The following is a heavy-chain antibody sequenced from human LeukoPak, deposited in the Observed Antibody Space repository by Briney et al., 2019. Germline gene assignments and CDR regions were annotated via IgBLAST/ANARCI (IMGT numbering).Heavy chain of an antibody. J-gene: IGHJ4*02. CDR3: VRDRGTYRPIDY. CDR1: AFSLSAYN. D-gene: IGHD1-26*01. CDR2: VSYTGTYI. V-gene: IGHV3-21*04. Sequence: PGGSLRLSCAASAFSLSAYNMNWVRQAPGKGLEWVSSVSYTGTYIYYADSVKGRFTISRDNAQNSLYLQMNSLRAEDTAIYYCVRDRGTYRPIDYWGQGTLVTVSS.